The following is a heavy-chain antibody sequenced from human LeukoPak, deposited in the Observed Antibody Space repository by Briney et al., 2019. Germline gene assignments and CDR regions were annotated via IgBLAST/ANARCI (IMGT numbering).Heavy chain of an antibody. CDR3: ARKERIAVAGTRGYYYGMDV. CDR1: GGSISSSNW. V-gene: IGHV4-4*02. J-gene: IGHJ6*02. CDR2: IYHSGST. D-gene: IGHD6-19*01. Sequence: SETLSLTCAVSGGSISSSNWWSWVRQPPGKGLEWIGEIYHSGSTNYNPSLKSRVTISVDTSKNQFSLKLSSVTAADTAVYYCARKERIAVAGTRGYYYGMDVWGQGTTVTVSS.